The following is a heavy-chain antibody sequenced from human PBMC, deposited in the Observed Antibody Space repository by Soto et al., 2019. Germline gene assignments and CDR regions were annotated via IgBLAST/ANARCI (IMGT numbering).Heavy chain of an antibody. D-gene: IGHD2-15*01. V-gene: IGHV5-10-1*01. CDR1: GYSFTSYW. J-gene: IGHJ3*02. Sequence: GASLKISCKGSGYSFTSYWISWVRQMPGKGLEWMGRIDPSDSYTNYSPSFQGHVTISADKSISTAYLQWSSLKASDTAMYYCAREGYCSGGSCYRDAFNIWGQGTMVTVSS. CDR2: IDPSDSYT. CDR3: AREGYCSGGSCYRDAFNI.